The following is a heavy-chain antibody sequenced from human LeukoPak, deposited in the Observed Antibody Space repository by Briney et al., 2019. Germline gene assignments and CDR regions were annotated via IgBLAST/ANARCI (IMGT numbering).Heavy chain of an antibody. V-gene: IGHV1-2*02. CDR2: ISPNSGGT. CDR1: GYTFTGYY. CDR3: ARAFIVAISRFDP. D-gene: IGHD3-16*02. Sequence: ASVKVSCKASGYTFTGYYMHWVRQAPGQGLEWMGWISPNSGGTNYAQKFQGRVTMTRDTSISTAYMELSRLRSDDTAVYYCARAFIVAISRFDPWGQGTLVTVSS. J-gene: IGHJ5*02.